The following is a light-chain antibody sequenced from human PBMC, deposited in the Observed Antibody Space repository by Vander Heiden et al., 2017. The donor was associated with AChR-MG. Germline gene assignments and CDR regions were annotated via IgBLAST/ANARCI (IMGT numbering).Light chain of an antibody. CDR1: SSNVGSYNL. Sequence: QSALAQRDSVSGSAGQSITVRCTGTSSNVGSYNLVSWYHQHPAKPPNLMIYEVSKRPSGVSTRFSGSKSGNTASLTISGLQAEDEADYYCCSYAGSSSVVFGGGTKLTVL. CDR2: EVS. V-gene: IGLV2-23*02. J-gene: IGLJ3*02. CDR3: CSYAGSSSVV.